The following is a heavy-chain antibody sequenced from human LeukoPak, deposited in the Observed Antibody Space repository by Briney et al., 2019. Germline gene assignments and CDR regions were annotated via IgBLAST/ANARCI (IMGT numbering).Heavy chain of an antibody. CDR2: ISYDGSNK. CDR3: ARPYSTSWLGLGFDC. V-gene: IGHV3-30-3*01. D-gene: IGHD6-13*01. J-gene: IGHJ4*02. Sequence: GRSLRLSCAASGFTFSSYAMHWVRQAPGKGLECVAVISYDGSNKYYADAVKGRFTISRDNSKNTLYLQMNSLRGEDTAMYYCARPYSTSWLGLGFDCWGQGALVTVSS. CDR1: GFTFSSYA.